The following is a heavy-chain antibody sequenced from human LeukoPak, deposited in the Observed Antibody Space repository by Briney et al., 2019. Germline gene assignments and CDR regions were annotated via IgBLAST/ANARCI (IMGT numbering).Heavy chain of an antibody. V-gene: IGHV1-69*13. J-gene: IGHJ4*02. Sequence: SVKVSCKASGGTFSSYAISWVRQAPGQGLEWMGGIIPIFGTANYAQKFQGRVTITADESTSTAYMELSSLRSEDTAVYYCASARGSYSPAPYYFDYWGQGTLVTVSS. CDR1: GGTFSSYA. CDR2: IIPIFGTA. D-gene: IGHD1-26*01. CDR3: ASARGSYSPAPYYFDY.